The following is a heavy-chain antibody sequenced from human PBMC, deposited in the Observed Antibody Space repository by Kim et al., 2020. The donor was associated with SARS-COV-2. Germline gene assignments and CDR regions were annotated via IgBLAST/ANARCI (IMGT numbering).Heavy chain of an antibody. CDR3: ARGPNYSPFDY. D-gene: IGHD4-4*01. J-gene: IGHJ4*02. Sequence: GGSLRLSCAASGFTFSSYDMNWVRQAPGKGLEWVSYIIGSGTIIYYADSVRGRFTISRDNDKNSLYLQMNSLRAEDTAVYYCARGPNYSPFDYWGQGTLVTVSS. CDR2: IIGSGTII. V-gene: IGHV3-48*03. CDR1: GFTFSSYD.